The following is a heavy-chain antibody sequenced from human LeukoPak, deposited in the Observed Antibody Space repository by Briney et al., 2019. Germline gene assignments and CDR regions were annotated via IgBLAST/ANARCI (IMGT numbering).Heavy chain of an antibody. Sequence: GGSLRLSCAASGFTLSSYGMHWVRRAPGKGLEWVALIWYDGSNKYYTDSVKGRFTISRDNSKNTLYLQMNSLRAEDTAVYYCARGQYSPDYWGQGTLVTVSS. CDR1: GFTLSSYG. D-gene: IGHD2-15*01. CDR2: IWYDGSNK. V-gene: IGHV3-33*01. CDR3: ARGQYSPDY. J-gene: IGHJ4*02.